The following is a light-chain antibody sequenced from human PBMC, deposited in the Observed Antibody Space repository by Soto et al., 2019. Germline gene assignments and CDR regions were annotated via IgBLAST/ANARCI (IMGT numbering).Light chain of an antibody. V-gene: IGKV3-20*01. CDR3: QQYSSTPRT. CDR2: AAS. Sequence: ENRLTQSPGTLSLSPGERATLSCRARPSIGTNYVAWFQQKPGQAPTLLIYAASRRATGIPDRFSGSGSGTEFTLTISRLEPEDFAVYFCQQYSSTPRTFGQGTKVEFK. CDR1: PSIGTNY. J-gene: IGKJ1*01.